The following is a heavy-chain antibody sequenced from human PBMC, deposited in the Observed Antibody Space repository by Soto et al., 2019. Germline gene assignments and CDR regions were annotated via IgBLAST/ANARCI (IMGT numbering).Heavy chain of an antibody. J-gene: IGHJ4*02. CDR3: ARNVDTSKAYYFDY. V-gene: IGHV4-59*01. CDR1: GGSISNYY. CDR2: IHYSGST. D-gene: IGHD5-18*01. Sequence: ASETLSLTCTVSGGSISNYYWSWIRQPPGKGLEWIGYIHYSGSTNYNPSLKSRVTMSVDASKNEFSLNLGSLTAADTAVYFCARNVDTSKAYYFDYWGQGTLVTVSS.